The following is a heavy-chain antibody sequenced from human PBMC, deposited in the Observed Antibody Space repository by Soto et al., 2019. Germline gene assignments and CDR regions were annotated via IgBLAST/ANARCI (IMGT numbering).Heavy chain of an antibody. J-gene: IGHJ6*02. V-gene: IGHV4-59*01. Sequence: QVQLQESGPGLVKPSETLSLTCTVSAGYITSDYWSWMRQPPGKGLEWIGYMYYSGSTNYNPSLSMRVLIPQQTSRRRVPLRLSSVTAADPPEYYGAREPGQPGSSWSVVVDVWAQGTTVTVPS. CDR2: MYYSGST. D-gene: IGHD6-13*01. CDR1: AGYITSDY. CDR3: AREPGQPGSSWSVVVDV.